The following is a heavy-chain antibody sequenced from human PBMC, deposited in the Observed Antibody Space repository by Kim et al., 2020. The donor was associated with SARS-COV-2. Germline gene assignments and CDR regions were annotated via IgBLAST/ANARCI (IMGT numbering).Heavy chain of an antibody. D-gene: IGHD6-19*01. Sequence: SLRLSCSASGFTFSSYEMNWVRQAPGKGLEWVSYISSRGITIYYADSVKGRFTISRDNAKNSLYLQMNSLRAEDTAIYYCARGYSSGWGGTYWGQGT. CDR3: ARGYSSGWGGTY. CDR1: GFTFSSYE. J-gene: IGHJ4*02. V-gene: IGHV3-48*03. CDR2: ISSRGITI.